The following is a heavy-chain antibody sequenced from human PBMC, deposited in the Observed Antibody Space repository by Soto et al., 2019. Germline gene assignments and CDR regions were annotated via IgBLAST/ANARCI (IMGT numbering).Heavy chain of an antibody. D-gene: IGHD6-6*01. CDR1: GGTFSSYA. Sequence: QVQLVQSGAEVKKPGSSVKVSCKASGGTFSSYAISWVRQAPGPGLEWMGGIIPIFGTANYAQKFQGRVTSTADESTSRAYMGLGSLGSEDTAVYYCAGNGHIAARPLSRMDVWGQGTTVTVSS. V-gene: IGHV1-69*01. CDR3: AGNGHIAARPLSRMDV. CDR2: IIPIFGTA. J-gene: IGHJ6*02.